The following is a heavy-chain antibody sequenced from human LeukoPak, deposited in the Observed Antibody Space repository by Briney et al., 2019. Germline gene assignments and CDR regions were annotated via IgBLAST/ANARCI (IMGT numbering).Heavy chain of an antibody. V-gene: IGHV4-34*01. CDR2: INHSGST. J-gene: IGHJ6*03. Sequence: PSETLSLTCAVYGGSFSGYYWSWIRQPPGKGLEWIGEINHSGSTNYNPSLKSRVTISVDTSKNQFSLKLSSVTAADTAVYYCATTTEDGYYYYMDVWGKGTTVTVSS. CDR1: GGSFSGYY. CDR3: ATTTEDGYYYYMDV. D-gene: IGHD5-24*01.